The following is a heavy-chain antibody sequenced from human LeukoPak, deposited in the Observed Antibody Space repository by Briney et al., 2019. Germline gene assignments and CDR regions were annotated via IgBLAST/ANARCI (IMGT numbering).Heavy chain of an antibody. V-gene: IGHV1-2*02. Sequence: ASVKVSCKASGYTFTGYYMHWVRQAPGQGLEWMGWINPNSGGTNYAQKFQGRVTMTRDMSISTAYMELSRLRSDDTAIYYCTRGYYDSSDFEYFHHWGQGTLVTVSS. D-gene: IGHD3-22*01. CDR2: INPNSGGT. CDR1: GYTFTGYY. J-gene: IGHJ1*01. CDR3: TRGYYDSSDFEYFHH.